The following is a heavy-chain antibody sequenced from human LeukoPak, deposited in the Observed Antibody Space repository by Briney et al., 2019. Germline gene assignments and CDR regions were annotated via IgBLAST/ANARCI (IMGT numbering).Heavy chain of an antibody. CDR2: IKPDGREK. CDR3: AKAPGGTMVRGVIKGFGFDY. D-gene: IGHD3-10*01. CDR1: GFTSSSYW. V-gene: IGHV3-7*01. J-gene: IGHJ4*02. Sequence: PGGSLRLSCAVSGFTSSSYWISWVRQAPGKGLGWVANIKPDGREKYFADSVKGRFTISRDNAKNLLYFQMNRLRAEDTAVYYCAKAPGGTMVRGVIKGFGFDYWGQGTLVTVSS.